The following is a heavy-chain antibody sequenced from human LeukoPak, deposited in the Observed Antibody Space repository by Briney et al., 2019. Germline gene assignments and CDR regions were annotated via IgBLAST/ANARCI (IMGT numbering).Heavy chain of an antibody. CDR2: ISGSGGST. D-gene: IGHD2-2*01. V-gene: IGHV3-23*01. Sequence: GGSLRLSCAASGFTFSSYAMSWVRQAPGKGLEWVSVISGSGGSTYYADSVKGRFTISRDNSKNTLYLQMNSLRAEDTAVYYCAKDLEWGSVWGPYQLLSGALFDYWGQGTLVTVSS. CDR3: AKDLEWGSVWGPYQLLSGALFDY. J-gene: IGHJ4*02. CDR1: GFTFSSYA.